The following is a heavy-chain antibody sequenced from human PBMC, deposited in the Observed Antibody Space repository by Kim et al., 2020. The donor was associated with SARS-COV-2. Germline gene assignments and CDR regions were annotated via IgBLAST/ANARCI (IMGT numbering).Heavy chain of an antibody. J-gene: IGHJ4*02. CDR2: IIPIFGTA. D-gene: IGHD3-3*01. CDR1: GGTFSSYA. V-gene: IGHV1-69*13. CDR3: VIDFWSGYYQLGY. Sequence: SVKVSCKASGGTFSSYAISWVRQAPGQGLEWMGGIIPIFGTANYAQKFQGRVTITADESTSTAYMELSSLRSEDTAVYYCVIDFWSGYYQLGYWGQGTLVTVSS.